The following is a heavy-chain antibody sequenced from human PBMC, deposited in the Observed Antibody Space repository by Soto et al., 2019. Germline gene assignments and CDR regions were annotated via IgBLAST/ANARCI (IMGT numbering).Heavy chain of an antibody. CDR3: ARDPGAPASSADQDRYYYYGMDV. CDR1: GGTFSSYA. V-gene: IGHV1-69*01. D-gene: IGHD6-19*01. Sequence: QVQLVQSGAEVKKPESSVKVSCKASGGTFSSYAISWVRQAPGQGLEWMGGIIPIFGTANYAQKFQGRVTITADESTSTAYMELSSLRSEDTAVYYCARDPGAPASSADQDRYYYYGMDVWGQGTTVTVSS. J-gene: IGHJ6*02. CDR2: IIPIFGTA.